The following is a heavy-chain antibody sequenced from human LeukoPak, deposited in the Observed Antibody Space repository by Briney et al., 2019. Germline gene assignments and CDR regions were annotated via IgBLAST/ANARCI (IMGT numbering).Heavy chain of an antibody. D-gene: IGHD6-13*01. CDR1: GITFSNYA. J-gene: IGHJ4*02. V-gene: IGHV3-30*04. Sequence: TGGSLRLSCAASGITFSNYAIHWVRQAPGKGLEWVTSISYDGRNKYYTDSLRGRFTTSRDNSKNTVYLQMNSLRAEDTAVYYCASDENNISWFFYWGQGALVTVSS. CDR3: ASDENNISWFFY. CDR2: ISYDGRNK.